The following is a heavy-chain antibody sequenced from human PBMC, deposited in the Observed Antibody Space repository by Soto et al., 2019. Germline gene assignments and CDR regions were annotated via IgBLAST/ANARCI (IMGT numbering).Heavy chain of an antibody. CDR2: IYYSGGT. V-gene: IGHV4-31*11. D-gene: IGHD1-26*01. J-gene: IGHJ6*02. CDR1: GGSFSGYYY. CDR3: ARVGPATSNYYYYAFDV. Sequence: SETLSLTCAVYGGSFSGYYYWSWIRQHPGKGLEWIGYIYYSGGTDYNSSLKSRVTISVDTSKNQFSLKLSSVTAADTAVYYCARVGPATSNYYYYAFDVWGQGTTVTV.